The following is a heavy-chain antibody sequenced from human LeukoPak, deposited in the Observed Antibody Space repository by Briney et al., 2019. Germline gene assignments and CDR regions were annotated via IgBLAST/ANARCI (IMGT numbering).Heavy chain of an antibody. V-gene: IGHV4-34*01. D-gene: IGHD5-12*01. Sequence: KTSETLSLTCAVYGESVSEYYCSWIRQPPGKGREWIGQMNHSVGTNYRPSLKTRVTISLYTSKNQVSLKLRSVAAADTAVYYCAFEGPVSGYAFDPWGQGALVAVSS. CDR1: GESVSEYY. J-gene: IGHJ5*02. CDR3: AFEGPVSGYAFDP. CDR2: MNHSVGT.